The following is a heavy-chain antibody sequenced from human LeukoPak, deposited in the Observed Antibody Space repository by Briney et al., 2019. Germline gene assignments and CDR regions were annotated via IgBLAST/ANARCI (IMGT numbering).Heavy chain of an antibody. V-gene: IGHV1-2*02. CDR1: GYTFTGYY. D-gene: IGHD2-21*02. J-gene: IGHJ6*03. CDR2: INPNSGGT. CDR3: ARGRGAYCGGDCYYYYYYYYMDV. Sequence: ASVKVSCKASGYTFTGYYMHWVRQAPGQGLEWMGWINPNSGGTNYAQKFQGRVTITRYTSISTAYMELIRLRSDDTAVYYCARGRGAYCGGDCYYYYYYYYMDVWGKGTTVTISS.